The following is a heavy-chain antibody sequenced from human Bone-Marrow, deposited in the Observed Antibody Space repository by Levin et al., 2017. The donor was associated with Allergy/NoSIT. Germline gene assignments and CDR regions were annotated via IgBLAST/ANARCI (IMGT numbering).Heavy chain of an antibody. CDR2: ISSGGVFI. Sequence: GGSLRLSCAASRFTFSSSSMNWVRQAPGKGLEWVSSISSGGVFIYYADSVKGRFTISRDNAKNSLYLQMSSLRADDTAVYYCARDIGYGSNDAVDIWGQGTMVTVSS. CDR1: RFTFSSSS. CDR3: ARDIGYGSNDAVDI. V-gene: IGHV3-21*01. J-gene: IGHJ3*02. D-gene: IGHD4-17*01.